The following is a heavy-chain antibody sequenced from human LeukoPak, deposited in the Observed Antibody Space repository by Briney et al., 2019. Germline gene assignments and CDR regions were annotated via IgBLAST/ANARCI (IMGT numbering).Heavy chain of an antibody. D-gene: IGHD6-6*01. Sequence: GGSLRLSCAASGFTFSSYAMSWVRQAPGKGLEWVSAISGSGGSTYYADSVKGRFTISRDNSKNTLHLQMNSLRAEDTAVYYCAKGAGYSSSSEGFDYWGQGTLVTVSS. CDR2: ISGSGGST. CDR1: GFTFSSYA. V-gene: IGHV3-23*01. J-gene: IGHJ4*02. CDR3: AKGAGYSSSSEGFDY.